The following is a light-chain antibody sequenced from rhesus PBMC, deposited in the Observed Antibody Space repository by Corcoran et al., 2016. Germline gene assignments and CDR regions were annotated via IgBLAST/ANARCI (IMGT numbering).Light chain of an antibody. CDR2: RAS. V-gene: IGKV1-69*01. Sequence: DIQMTQSPSSLSASVGDRVTITCRASQGISNWLAWYQQKPGKAPKLLIYRASNLETGVPSRFSGSGSGTELTLTISSLQPEDIATDYCQQHDNSPFTFGPGTKLDIK. CDR3: QQHDNSPFT. CDR1: QGISNW. J-gene: IGKJ3*01.